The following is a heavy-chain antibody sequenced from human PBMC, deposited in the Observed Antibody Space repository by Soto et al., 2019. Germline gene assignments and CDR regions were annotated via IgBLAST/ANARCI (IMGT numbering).Heavy chain of an antibody. CDR3: ARLPRDCNKTSCYYADH. CDR1: GYDFNTNW. CDR2: MYPGDSDT. V-gene: IGHV5-51*01. J-gene: IGHJ4*02. Sequence: GESLKISCRGSGYDFNTNWFGWVRQLPGRGLEWVGIMYPGDSDTRYNPSLQGHVTLSVDVTVSTAFLQWRSLETSDTGMYFCARLPRDCNKTSCYYADHWGRGTRVTVSS. D-gene: IGHD3-3*01.